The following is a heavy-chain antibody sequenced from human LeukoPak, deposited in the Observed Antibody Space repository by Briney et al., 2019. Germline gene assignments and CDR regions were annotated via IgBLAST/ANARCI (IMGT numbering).Heavy chain of an antibody. CDR2: INHSGST. V-gene: IGHV4-34*01. J-gene: IGHJ4*02. D-gene: IGHD2-2*01. Sequence: SETLSLTCAVYGGSFSGYHWSWIRQPPGKGLEWIGEINHSGSTNYNPSLKSRVTISVDTSKNQFSLKLSSVTAADTAVYYCARVVWRDIVVVPAAPFDYWGQGTLVTVSS. CDR1: GGSFSGYH. CDR3: ARVVWRDIVVVPAAPFDY.